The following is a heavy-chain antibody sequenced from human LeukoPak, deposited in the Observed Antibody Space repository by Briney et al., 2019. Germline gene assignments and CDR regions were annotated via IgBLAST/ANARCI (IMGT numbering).Heavy chain of an antibody. V-gene: IGHV4-59*01. D-gene: IGHD3-22*01. CDR1: GGSISSYY. CDR3: ARWYYDSSGYRYFDY. Sequence: SEALSLTCTVSGGSISSYYWSWIRQPPGKGLEWIGYIYYSGSTNYNPSLKSRVTISVDTSKNQFSLKLSSVTAADTAVYYCARWYYDSSGYRYFDYWGQGTLVTVSS. J-gene: IGHJ4*02. CDR2: IYYSGST.